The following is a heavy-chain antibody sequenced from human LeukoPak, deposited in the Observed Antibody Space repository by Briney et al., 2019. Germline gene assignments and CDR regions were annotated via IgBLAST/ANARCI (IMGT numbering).Heavy chain of an antibody. CDR1: GFTFDDYG. Sequence: GGSLRLSCAASGFTFDDYGMSWVRQAPGKGLEWVSGINWNGGSTGYADSVKGRFTISRDNAKNSLYLQMNSLRAEDTALYYCASSANYGSGSYYNYFDYWGQGTLVTVSS. V-gene: IGHV3-20*04. J-gene: IGHJ4*02. CDR2: INWNGGST. CDR3: ASSANYGSGSYYNYFDY. D-gene: IGHD3-10*01.